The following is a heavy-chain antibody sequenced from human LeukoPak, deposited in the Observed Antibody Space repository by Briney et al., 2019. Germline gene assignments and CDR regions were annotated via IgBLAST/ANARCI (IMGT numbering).Heavy chain of an antibody. CDR3: ARVELIAIFVY. CDR2: INHSAST. J-gene: IGHJ4*02. Sequence: PSETLSLTCTVSGGSISSYYWSWIRQPPGKGLEWIGEINHSASTNYNPSLKSRVTISVDTSKNQFSLKLSSVTAADTAVYYCARVELIAIFVYWGQGTLVTVSS. CDR1: GGSISSYY. D-gene: IGHD1-26*01. V-gene: IGHV4-34*01.